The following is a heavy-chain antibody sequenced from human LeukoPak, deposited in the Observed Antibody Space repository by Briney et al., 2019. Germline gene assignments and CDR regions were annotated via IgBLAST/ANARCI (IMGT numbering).Heavy chain of an antibody. D-gene: IGHD2-15*01. J-gene: IGHJ4*02. CDR1: GFTFSSYN. CDR3: GVDGGY. CDR2: ISASTTLK. Sequence: GGSLRLSCAASGFTFSSYNMNWGRQAPGKGLEWVSYISASTTLKYYADSVKGRVTISRDNAENSLYLQMNILRAEDTAVYYCGVDGGYWGQGTLVTVSS. V-gene: IGHV3-21*05.